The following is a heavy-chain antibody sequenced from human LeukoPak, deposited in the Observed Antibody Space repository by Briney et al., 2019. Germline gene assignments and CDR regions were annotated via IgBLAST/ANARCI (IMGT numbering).Heavy chain of an antibody. Sequence: PGGSLRLSCAASGFTFSLYGMHWVRQAPGKGLEWVAVIWYDGSNRQYVDSVKGRFTISRDNSKNTLYLQMNSLRADDTAVYYCARDFGFSPSSGYSFDYWGQGTLVTVSS. D-gene: IGHD3-22*01. J-gene: IGHJ4*02. V-gene: IGHV3-33*01. CDR3: ARDFGFSPSSGYSFDY. CDR2: IWYDGSNR. CDR1: GFTFSLYG.